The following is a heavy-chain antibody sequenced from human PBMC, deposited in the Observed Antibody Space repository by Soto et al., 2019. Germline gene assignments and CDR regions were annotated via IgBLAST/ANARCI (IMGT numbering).Heavy chain of an antibody. CDR1: GGSISSYY. V-gene: IGHV4-59*08. CDR2: IYYSGST. J-gene: IGHJ6*03. D-gene: IGHD5-12*01. Sequence: SETLSLTCTVSGGSISSYYWSWIRQPPGKGLEWIGYIYYSGSTNYNPSLKSRVTISVDTSKNQFSLKLSSVTAADTAVYYCAGGYSGYDFDYYYYYMDVWGKGTTVTVSS. CDR3: AGGYSGYDFDYYYYYMDV.